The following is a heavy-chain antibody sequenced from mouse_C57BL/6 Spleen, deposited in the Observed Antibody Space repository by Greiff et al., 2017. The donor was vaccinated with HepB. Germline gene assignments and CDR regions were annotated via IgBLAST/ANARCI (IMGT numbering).Heavy chain of an antibody. V-gene: IGHV1-15*01. D-gene: IGHD1-1*01. J-gene: IGHJ2*01. CDR3: TRPTVVAPDY. CDR2: IDPETGGT. CDR1: GYTFTDYE. Sequence: ESGAELVRPGASVTLSCKASGYTFTDYEMHWVKQTPVHGLEWIGAIDPETGGTAYNQKFKGKAILTADKSSSTAYMELRSLTSEDSAVYYCTRPTVVAPDYWGQGTTLTVSS.